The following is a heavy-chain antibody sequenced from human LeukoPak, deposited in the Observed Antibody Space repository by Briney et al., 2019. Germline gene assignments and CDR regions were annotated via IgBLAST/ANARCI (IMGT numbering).Heavy chain of an antibody. D-gene: IGHD5-24*01. CDR2: IYTSGST. V-gene: IGHV4-61*02. Sequence: SQTLSLTCTVSGGSISNGSYYWSWIRQPAGKGLEWIGRIYTSGSTNYNPSLKSRVTISVDTSKNQFSLKLSSVTAADTAVYYCARRVRVATIHDAFDIWGQGTMVTVSS. CDR1: GGSISNGSYY. J-gene: IGHJ3*02. CDR3: ARRVRVATIHDAFDI.